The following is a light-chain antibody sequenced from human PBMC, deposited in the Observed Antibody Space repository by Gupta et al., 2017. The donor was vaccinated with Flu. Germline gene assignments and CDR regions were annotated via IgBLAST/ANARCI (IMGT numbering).Light chain of an antibody. Sequence: IQMSQSPSSLYASVGDRVTLTCRASQSISSYLNWYQQKPGKAPKLLIYAASSLQSGVPSRFSGSGSGTDFTLTISSLQPEDFATYYCQQSYSTPPTFGQGTKVEIK. J-gene: IGKJ1*01. V-gene: IGKV1-39*01. CDR3: QQSYSTPPT. CDR2: AAS. CDR1: QSISSY.